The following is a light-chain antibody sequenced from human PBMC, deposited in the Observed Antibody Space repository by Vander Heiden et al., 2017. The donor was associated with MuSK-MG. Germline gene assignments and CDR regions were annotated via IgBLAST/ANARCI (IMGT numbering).Light chain of an antibody. CDR3: LAWDTSTGV. V-gene: IGLV3-1*01. J-gene: IGLJ1*01. CDR2: QDS. CDR1: ALADKF. Sequence: SDELTQPASVSVSPGQTAVLTCPGEALADKFVCWYQQRPGQSPLLVIYQDSERPSGIPARLSGSNSGDTATLTISGAQAVDEADYYCLAWDTSTGVFGTGTKVTVL.